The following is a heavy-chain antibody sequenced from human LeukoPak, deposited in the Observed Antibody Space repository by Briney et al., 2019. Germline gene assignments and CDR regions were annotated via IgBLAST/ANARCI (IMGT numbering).Heavy chain of an antibody. CDR1: GFTFDDYA. J-gene: IGHJ4*02. V-gene: IGHV3-9*01. CDR3: VRDDDRPDNGLDY. Sequence: GGSLRLSCAASGFTFDDYAMHWVRQAPGKGLEWVSGISWNSGSIGYADSVKGRFTISRDNSKNTLYLQMNSLRAEDTAVYYCVRDDDRPDNGLDYWGQGTLVTVSS. CDR2: ISWNSGSI. D-gene: IGHD3-22*01.